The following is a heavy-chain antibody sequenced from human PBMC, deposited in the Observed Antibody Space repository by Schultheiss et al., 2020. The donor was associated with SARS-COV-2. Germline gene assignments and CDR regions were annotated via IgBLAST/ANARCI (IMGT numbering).Heavy chain of an antibody. CDR2: INHSGST. V-gene: IGHV4-34*01. D-gene: IGHD3-16*02. Sequence: SETLSLTCTISGGSISSYYWSWIRQPPGKGLEWIGEINHSGSTNYNPSLKSRVTISVDTSKNQFSLKLSSVTAADTAVYYCAKAGYDYVWGSYRYTPWFDPWGQGTLVTVSS. CDR1: GGSISSYY. J-gene: IGHJ5*02. CDR3: AKAGYDYVWGSYRYTPWFDP.